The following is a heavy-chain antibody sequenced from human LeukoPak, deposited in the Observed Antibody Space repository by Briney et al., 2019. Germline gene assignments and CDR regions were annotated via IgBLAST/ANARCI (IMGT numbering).Heavy chain of an antibody. D-gene: IGHD6-19*01. CDR2: IYYSGST. V-gene: IGHV4-30-4*08. Sequence: SQTLSLTCTVSGGSISSGDYYWSWIRQPPGKGLEWIGYIYYSGSTYYNPSLKSRVTISVDTSKNQFSLKLSSVTAADTAVYYCARTGPVIGWWFDPWGQGTLVTVSS. CDR3: ARTGPVIGWWFDP. CDR1: GGSISSGDYY. J-gene: IGHJ5*02.